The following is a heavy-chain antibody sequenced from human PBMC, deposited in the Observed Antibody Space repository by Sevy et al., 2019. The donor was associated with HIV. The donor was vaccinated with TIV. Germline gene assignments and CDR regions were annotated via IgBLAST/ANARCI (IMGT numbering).Heavy chain of an antibody. Sequence: SETLSLTCTVSGDSISNYYWSWIRQPAGKGLEWIGRIYDSGSATYNPSLESRVTMSADTTKNQLSLKLNSVTAADTAVYYCARDRVTIFGVTIDYYFDYSGQRTMVTVSS. J-gene: IGHJ4*02. CDR3: ARDRVTIFGVTIDYYFDY. CDR1: GDSISNYY. CDR2: IYDSGSA. V-gene: IGHV4-4*07. D-gene: IGHD3-3*01.